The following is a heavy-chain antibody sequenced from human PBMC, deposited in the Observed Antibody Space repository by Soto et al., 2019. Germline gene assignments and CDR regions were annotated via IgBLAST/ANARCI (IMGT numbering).Heavy chain of an antibody. CDR1: GFTFNNYA. CDR3: VIDFPQTGGGNFFDY. D-gene: IGHD2-8*02. V-gene: IGHV3-23*01. CDR2: INYRGSET. J-gene: IGHJ4*02. Sequence: PGGSLRLSCAASGFTFNNYAMSWVRQAPGKGLEWVSGINYRGSETWYADSVKGRFTISRDNSKNTLYLQMSSLRAEDTAIYYCVIDFPQTGGGNFFDYWGRGTLVTVSS.